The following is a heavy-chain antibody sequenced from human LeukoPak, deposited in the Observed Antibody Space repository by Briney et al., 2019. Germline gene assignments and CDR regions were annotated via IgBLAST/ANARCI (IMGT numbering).Heavy chain of an antibody. CDR1: GGSIRSSYYY. J-gene: IGHJ3*02. V-gene: IGHV4-30-4*08. CDR2: IYYSGTT. D-gene: IGHD2-2*01. CDR3: ARESPYCSSITCYHDGFDI. Sequence: PSETLSLTCTVSGGSIRSSYYYWGWIRQPPGKGLEWIGYIYYSGTTYYNPSLKSRVTVSVDTSNNQFSLKLSSVTAADTAVYYCARESPYCSSITCYHDGFDIWGQGTMVTVSS.